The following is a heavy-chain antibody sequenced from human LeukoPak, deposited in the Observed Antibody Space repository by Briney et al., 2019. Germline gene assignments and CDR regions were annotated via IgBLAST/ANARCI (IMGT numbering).Heavy chain of an antibody. CDR1: GGSISSSSYY. CDR3: ARMWELLNAFDI. V-gene: IGHV4-39*07. D-gene: IGHD1-26*01. Sequence: PSETLSLTCTVSGGSISSSSYYWGWIRQPPGKGLEWIGSIYYSGSTYYNPSLKSRVTISVDTSKNQFSLKLSSVTAADTAVYYCARMWELLNAFDIWGQGTMVTVSS. J-gene: IGHJ3*02. CDR2: IYYSGST.